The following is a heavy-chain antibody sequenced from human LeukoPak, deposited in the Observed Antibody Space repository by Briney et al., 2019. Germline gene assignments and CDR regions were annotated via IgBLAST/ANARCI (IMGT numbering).Heavy chain of an antibody. D-gene: IGHD1-1*01. CDR2: ISSDGGST. V-gene: IGHV3-64*01. Sequence: GGSLRLTCAASGFTFRRYLMHWVRQAPGKGLEYVAGISSDGGSTNYGNSLKGRFTISRDNSKNTLYLQMGGLRAEDMAVYYCARDPSGGTTSSWFDVWGQGSLVTVSS. J-gene: IGHJ5*02. CDR3: ARDPSGGTTSSWFDV. CDR1: GFTFRRYL.